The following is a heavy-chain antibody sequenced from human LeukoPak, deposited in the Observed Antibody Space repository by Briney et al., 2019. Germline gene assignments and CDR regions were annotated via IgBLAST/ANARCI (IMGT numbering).Heavy chain of an antibody. J-gene: IGHJ5*02. D-gene: IGHD5-12*01. Sequence: PGGSLRLSCAASGLTFSSYSMNWVRQAPGKGLEWVSFISSSSSTIYYADSVKGRFTISRDNAKNSLYLQMNTLRAEDTAVYYCARHGGLRLHWFDPWGQGTLVTVSS. CDR2: ISSSSSTI. V-gene: IGHV3-48*01. CDR1: GLTFSSYS. CDR3: ARHGGLRLHWFDP.